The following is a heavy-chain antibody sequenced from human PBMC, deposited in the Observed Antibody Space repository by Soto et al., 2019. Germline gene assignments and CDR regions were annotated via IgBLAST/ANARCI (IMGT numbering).Heavy chain of an antibody. V-gene: IGHV1-3*01. Sequence: SVKVTCKPSGYTLSTYAMHWLLQAPGQRLEWMGWINAGYGNTKSSQKFQDRVTISRDTSASKAYMELTSLRSEDTAVYYCARDTGDGTFDFWGQGTLVTVSS. J-gene: IGHJ4*02. CDR1: GYTLSTYA. CDR2: INAGYGNT. D-gene: IGHD7-27*01. CDR3: ARDTGDGTFDF.